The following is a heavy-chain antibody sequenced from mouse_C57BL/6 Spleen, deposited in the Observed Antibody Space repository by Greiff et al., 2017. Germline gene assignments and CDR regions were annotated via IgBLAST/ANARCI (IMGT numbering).Heavy chain of an antibody. CDR3: ARDYGSSDWFAY. Sequence: VQLQQPGAELVKPGASVKMSCKASGYTFTSYWITWVKQRPGQGLEWIGDIYPGSGSTNYNEKFKSKATLTVDTSSSTAYMQLSSLTSEDSAVXYCARDYGSSDWFAYWGQGTLVTVSA. CDR1: GYTFTSYW. CDR2: IYPGSGST. V-gene: IGHV1-55*01. J-gene: IGHJ3*01. D-gene: IGHD1-1*01.